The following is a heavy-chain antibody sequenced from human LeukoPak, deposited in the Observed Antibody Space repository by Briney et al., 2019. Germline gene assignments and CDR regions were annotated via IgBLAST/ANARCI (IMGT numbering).Heavy chain of an antibody. J-gene: IGHJ4*02. Sequence: KPSETLSLTCTVSGGSISSYYWSWIRQPAGKGLEWIGRIYTSGSTNYNPSLKSRVTVSVDTSKNQFSLKLSSVTAADTAVYYCARGGSYYDSSGLHYFDFWGQGTLVTVSS. D-gene: IGHD3-22*01. CDR2: IYTSGST. V-gene: IGHV4-4*07. CDR1: GGSISSYY. CDR3: ARGGSYYDSSGLHYFDF.